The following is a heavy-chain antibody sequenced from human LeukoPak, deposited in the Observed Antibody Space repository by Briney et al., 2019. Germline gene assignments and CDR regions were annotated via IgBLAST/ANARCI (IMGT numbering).Heavy chain of an antibody. Sequence: SQTLSLTCAISGDSGSSNTAAWNWIRQSPSRGLEWLGRTYYRSKWYNDSAVSVKSRLIITPDTSKNQFSLQPNSVTPEDTAVYYCARGGKIALAGTRSPQYFQHWGQGTLVTVSS. V-gene: IGHV6-1*01. CDR1: GDSGSSNTAA. CDR3: ARGGKIALAGTRSPQYFQH. J-gene: IGHJ1*01. D-gene: IGHD6-19*01. CDR2: TYYRSKWYN.